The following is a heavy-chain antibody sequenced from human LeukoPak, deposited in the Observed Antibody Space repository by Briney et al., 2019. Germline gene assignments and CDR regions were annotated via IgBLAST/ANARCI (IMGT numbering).Heavy chain of an antibody. Sequence: GGSLRLSCAGSGFTFSSYWMTWVRQAPGKGLEWVANIKYDESEKYYVDSVKGRFTISRDNAKNSLLLQMNSLRAEDTAVYYCALSKSKESDHWGQGTLVIVSS. CDR1: GFTFSSYW. CDR2: IKYDESEK. CDR3: ALSKSKESDH. D-gene: IGHD2/OR15-2a*01. V-gene: IGHV3-7*01. J-gene: IGHJ4*02.